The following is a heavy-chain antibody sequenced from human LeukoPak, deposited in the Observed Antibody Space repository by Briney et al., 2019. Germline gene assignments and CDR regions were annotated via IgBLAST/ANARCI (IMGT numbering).Heavy chain of an antibody. CDR1: GYTFSTSW. Sequence: GESLKISCKGSGYTFSTSWIGWVRQMPGKGLEWMGIIYPGDSDTRYSPSFQGQVTISVDKAISTAYLQWSSLKSSDTAVYYCARRSGNYYGVDYWGQGTLVTVSS. D-gene: IGHD1-26*01. V-gene: IGHV5-51*01. CDR3: ARRSGNYYGVDY. J-gene: IGHJ4*02. CDR2: IYPGDSDT.